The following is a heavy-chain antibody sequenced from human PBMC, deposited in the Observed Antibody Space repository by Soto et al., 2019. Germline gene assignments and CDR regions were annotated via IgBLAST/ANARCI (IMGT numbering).Heavy chain of an antibody. V-gene: IGHV3-30-3*01. J-gene: IGHJ5*02. CDR1: GFTFSSYA. D-gene: IGHD1-1*01. CDR3: ARGGLERLGEGRNWFDP. CDR2: ISYDGSNK. Sequence: QVQLVESGGGVVQPGRSLRLSCAASGFTFSSYAMHWVRQAPGKGLEWVAVISYDGSNKYYADSVKGRFTISRDNSKNTLYLQMNSLRAEDTAVSYCARGGLERLGEGRNWFDPWGQGTLVTVSS.